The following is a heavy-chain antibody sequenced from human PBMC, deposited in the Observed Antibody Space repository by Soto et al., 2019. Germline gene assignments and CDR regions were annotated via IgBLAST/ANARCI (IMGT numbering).Heavy chain of an antibody. CDR3: ARNHCSSTSCYSLDYYYGMGV. J-gene: IGHJ6*02. CDR1: GGSISSYY. D-gene: IGHD2-2*01. Sequence: SETLSLTCTVSGGSISSYYWSWIRQPPGKGLEWIGYIYYSGSTNYNPSLKSRVTISVDTSKNQFSLKLSSVTAADTAVYYCARNHCSSTSCYSLDYYYGMGVWGQGTTVTVSS. V-gene: IGHV4-59*08. CDR2: IYYSGST.